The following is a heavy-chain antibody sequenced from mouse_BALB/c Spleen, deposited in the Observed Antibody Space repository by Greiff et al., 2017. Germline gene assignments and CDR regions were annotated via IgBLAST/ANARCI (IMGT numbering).Heavy chain of an antibody. V-gene: IGHV7-3*02. J-gene: IGHJ4*01. D-gene: IGHD1-1*01. Sequence: EVKLVESGGGLVQPGGSLRLSCAASGFTFTGYYMSWVRQPPGKGLEWLGFIRNEANGYSTAYSVSVKGRFTISRDNSQRNLYLLMNTLRAEDNATYYYERDRANYAMDYWGQGTSVTVSS. CDR1: GFTFTGYY. CDR3: ERDRANYAMDY. CDR2: IRNEANGYST.